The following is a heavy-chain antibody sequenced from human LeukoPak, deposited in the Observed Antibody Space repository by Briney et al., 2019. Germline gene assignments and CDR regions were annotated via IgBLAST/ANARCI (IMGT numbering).Heavy chain of an antibody. CDR1: GGSISSYY. Sequence: SETLSLTCTVSGGSISSYYWSWIRQPPGKGLEWIGYIYHSGSTYYNPSLKSRVTISVDTSENQFSLKLSSVTAADTAVFYCARREWGYAVSVWGKGTTVIVSS. D-gene: IGHD2-2*01. CDR2: IYHSGST. CDR3: ARREWGYAVSV. J-gene: IGHJ6*04. V-gene: IGHV4-4*08.